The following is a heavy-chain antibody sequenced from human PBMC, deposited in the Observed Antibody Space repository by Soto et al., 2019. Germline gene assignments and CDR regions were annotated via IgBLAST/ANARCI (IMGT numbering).Heavy chain of an antibody. Sequence: SEILSLTCAVYGGSFSGYYWSWIRQPPGKGLEWIGEINHSGSTNYNPSLKSRVTISVDTSKNQFSLKLSSVTAADTAVYYCARRILAYCGGDCYSAYSYWGQGTLVTAPQ. J-gene: IGHJ4*02. V-gene: IGHV4-34*01. CDR1: GGSFSGYY. CDR3: ARRILAYCGGDCYSAYSY. CDR2: INHSGST. D-gene: IGHD2-21*02.